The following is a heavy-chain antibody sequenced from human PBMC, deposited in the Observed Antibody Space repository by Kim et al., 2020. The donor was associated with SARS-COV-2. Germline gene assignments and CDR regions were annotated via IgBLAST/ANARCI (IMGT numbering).Heavy chain of an antibody. CDR2: DSYA. J-gene: IGHJ4*02. D-gene: IGHD6-19*01. V-gene: IGHV5-10-1*01. Sequence: DSYANYGPSFQGHVTISVDKYISTAYLQWSRLKASDTAIYYCARGRGWVDYWGQGTLVTVSS. CDR3: ARGRGWVDY.